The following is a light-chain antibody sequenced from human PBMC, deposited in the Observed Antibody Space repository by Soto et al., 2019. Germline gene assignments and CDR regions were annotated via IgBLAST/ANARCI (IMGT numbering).Light chain of an antibody. J-gene: IGKJ4*01. Sequence: ELVMTQSPATLSVSPGERATLSCRASQSVSSNLAWYQQKPGQAPRLLIYGASTRATGIPARFSGSGSGTEFTLTISSLPSEDFAVYYCQQYNNWPPGPLTFGGGTKVEIK. V-gene: IGKV3-15*01. CDR3: QQYNNWPPGPLT. CDR1: QSVSSN. CDR2: GAS.